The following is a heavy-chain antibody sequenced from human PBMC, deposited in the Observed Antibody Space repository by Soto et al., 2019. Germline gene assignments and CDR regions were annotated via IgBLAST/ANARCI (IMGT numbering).Heavy chain of an antibody. CDR1: GGSVSSGSYY. D-gene: IGHD3-3*01. CDR3: ARDRLELLHTIANYYYGMDV. J-gene: IGHJ6*02. Sequence: SETLSLTCTVSGGSVSSGSYYWSWIRQPPGKGLEWIGYIYYSGSTNYNPSLKSRVTISVDTSKNQFSLKLSSVTAADTAVYYCARDRLELLHTIANYYYGMDVWGQGTTVTVSS. CDR2: IYYSGST. V-gene: IGHV4-61*01.